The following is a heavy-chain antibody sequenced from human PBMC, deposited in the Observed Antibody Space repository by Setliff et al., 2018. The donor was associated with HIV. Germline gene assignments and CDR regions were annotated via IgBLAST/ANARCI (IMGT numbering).Heavy chain of an antibody. CDR2: ISYSGNT. V-gene: IGHV4-59*01. CDR1: GGSISSYY. Sequence: PSETLSLTCTVSGGSISSYYWSWIRQPPGKGLEWIGYISYSGNTNYNTSLKSRVTISVDTSKNQFSLKLSSVTAADTAVYYCARGSRGYSYTYYYYYMDVWGKGTTVTVSS. J-gene: IGHJ6*03. CDR3: ARGSRGYSYTYYYYYMDV. D-gene: IGHD5-18*01.